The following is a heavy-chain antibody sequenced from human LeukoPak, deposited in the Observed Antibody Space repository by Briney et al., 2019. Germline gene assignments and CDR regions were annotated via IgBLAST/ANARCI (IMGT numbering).Heavy chain of an antibody. CDR1: GFTFSNYG. D-gene: IGHD2-2*01. V-gene: IGHV3-30*02. CDR2: IRYDGSHK. CDR3: AKTSSASPSCLNA. J-gene: IGHJ5*02. Sequence: GGSLRLSCAASGFTFSNYGMYWVRQAPGKGLEWVAVIRYDGSHKYYADSVKGRFTMSRDNSNNTLFLQMNSLSVDDTAIYYCAKTSSASPSCLNAWGQGTLVTVSS.